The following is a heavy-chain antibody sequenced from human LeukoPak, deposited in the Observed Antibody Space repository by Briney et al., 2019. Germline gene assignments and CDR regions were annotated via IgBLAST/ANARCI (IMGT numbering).Heavy chain of an antibody. J-gene: IGHJ6*03. Sequence: GGSLRLSCAASGFTFSSYAMSWVRQAPGKGLEWVSAISGSGTSPYYADSVKGRFTISRDNSKNTLYMQMNSLRGDDTAVHYCAKRPGYCSSTSCYYYYYMDVWGDGATVTVSS. V-gene: IGHV3-23*01. CDR3: AKRPGYCSSTSCYYYYYMDV. CDR2: ISGSGTSP. D-gene: IGHD2-2*01. CDR1: GFTFSSYA.